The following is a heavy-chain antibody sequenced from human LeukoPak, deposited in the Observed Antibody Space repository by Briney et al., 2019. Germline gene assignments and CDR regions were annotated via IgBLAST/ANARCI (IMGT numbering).Heavy chain of an antibody. D-gene: IGHD2-21*02. V-gene: IGHV3-48*02. CDR2: ISSGSSTI. Sequence: PGRSLRLSCAASGFTFSSYSMNWVRQAPGQGLEWVSYISSGSSTIYYADSVKGRFTISRDNAKNTLYLQMNSLRDEDTAVYYCVFSLVTDFDSWGQGTLVTVSS. J-gene: IGHJ4*02. CDR3: VFSLVTDFDS. CDR1: GFTFSSYS.